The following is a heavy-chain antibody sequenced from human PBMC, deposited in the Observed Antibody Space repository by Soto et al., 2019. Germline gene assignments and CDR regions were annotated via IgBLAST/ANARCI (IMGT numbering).Heavy chain of an antibody. CDR3: ARRRVPLLYYYYYYMDV. J-gene: IGHJ6*03. Sequence: PSETLSLTCTVSGGSISSSSYYWGWIRQPPGKGLEWIGSIYYSGSTYYNPSLKSRVTISVDTSKNQFSLKLSSVTAADTAVYYCARRRVPLLYYYYYYMDVWGKGTTVTVSS. D-gene: IGHD3-10*01. V-gene: IGHV4-39*01. CDR2: IYYSGST. CDR1: GGSISSSSYY.